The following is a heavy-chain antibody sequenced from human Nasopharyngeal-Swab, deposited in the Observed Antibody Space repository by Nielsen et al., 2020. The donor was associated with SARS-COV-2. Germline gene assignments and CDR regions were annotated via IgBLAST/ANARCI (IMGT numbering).Heavy chain of an antibody. J-gene: IGHJ4*02. Sequence: SETLSLTCTLPGGSITSGSYYWSSIRQPAGKGLEWIGRIYTSGSTNYNPSLKSRVTISVDTSKNQFSLKLSSVTAADTALFYCAREAVATLAVDYWGQGTLVTVSS. CDR1: GGSITSGSYY. V-gene: IGHV4-61*02. CDR3: AREAVATLAVDY. D-gene: IGHD5-12*01. CDR2: IYTSGST.